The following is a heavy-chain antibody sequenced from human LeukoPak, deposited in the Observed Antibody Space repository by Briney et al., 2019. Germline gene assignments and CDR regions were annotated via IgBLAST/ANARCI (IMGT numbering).Heavy chain of an antibody. CDR1: GGSISSSSYY. Sequence: SETLSLTCTVSGGSISSSSYYWVWVRQPPGKGLEWIGTIYYSGSTYYNPSLKSRVTISVDTSKNQFSLKLSSVTAADTAVYYCARRVTIFGVVIMNEYFDLWGRGTLVTVSS. CDR2: IYYSGST. D-gene: IGHD3-3*01. J-gene: IGHJ2*01. CDR3: ARRVTIFGVVIMNEYFDL. V-gene: IGHV4-39*01.